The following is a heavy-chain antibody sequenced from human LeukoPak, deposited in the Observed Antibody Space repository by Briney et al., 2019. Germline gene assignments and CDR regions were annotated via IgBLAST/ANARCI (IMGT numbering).Heavy chain of an antibody. D-gene: IGHD6-19*01. Sequence: ASVKVSCKASGYTFTSYGISWVRQAPGEGLECMGWISAYNGNTNYAQKLQGGVTMTTDTSTSTAYMELRSLRSDDTAVYYCASQRGYSSGWSFDYWGQGTLVTVSS. CDR1: GYTFTSYG. J-gene: IGHJ4*02. CDR3: ASQRGYSSGWSFDY. V-gene: IGHV1-18*01. CDR2: ISAYNGNT.